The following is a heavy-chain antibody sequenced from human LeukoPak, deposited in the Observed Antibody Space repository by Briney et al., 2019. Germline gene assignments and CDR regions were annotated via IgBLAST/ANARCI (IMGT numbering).Heavy chain of an antibody. CDR2: ISSRSSSI. Sequence: GGSLRLSCAASGFTFRTYDMNWVRQAPGKGLEWVSSISSRSSSIYYADSVKVRFTISRDNAKNSLYLQMNSLRAEDTAVYWCARDYIAYDPLDYWGQGTLVTVSS. CDR1: GFTFRTYD. D-gene: IGHD3-3*01. V-gene: IGHV3-21*04. J-gene: IGHJ4*02. CDR3: ARDYIAYDPLDY.